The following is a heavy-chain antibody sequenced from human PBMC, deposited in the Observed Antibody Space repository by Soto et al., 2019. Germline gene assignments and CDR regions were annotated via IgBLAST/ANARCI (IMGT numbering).Heavy chain of an antibody. CDR2: THHSGST. Sequence: QAQLQQWGTGLLKPSETLSLTCAVYGGSLSGNYWGWIRQPPGKGLEWIGETHHSGSTVYNPSLKTRVTFSVDTSRNQFSLKLNSVTAADTAVYYCARTTAAIHLNYWSQGTLVTVSS. CDR1: GGSLSGNY. J-gene: IGHJ4*02. V-gene: IGHV4-34*01. CDR3: ARTTAAIHLNY. D-gene: IGHD2-21*02.